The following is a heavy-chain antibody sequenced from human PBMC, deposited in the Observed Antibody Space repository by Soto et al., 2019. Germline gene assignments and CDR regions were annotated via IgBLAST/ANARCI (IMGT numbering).Heavy chain of an antibody. Sequence: SETLSLTCTVSGGSISSYYWSWIRQPPGKGLEWIGEINHSGSTNYNPSLKSRVTISVDTSKNQFSLKLSSVTAADTAVYYCARGPLYCSSTSCRDYYYYGMDVWGQGTTVTVSS. J-gene: IGHJ6*02. CDR3: ARGPLYCSSTSCRDYYYYGMDV. CDR2: INHSGST. V-gene: IGHV4-34*01. D-gene: IGHD2-2*01. CDR1: GGSISSYY.